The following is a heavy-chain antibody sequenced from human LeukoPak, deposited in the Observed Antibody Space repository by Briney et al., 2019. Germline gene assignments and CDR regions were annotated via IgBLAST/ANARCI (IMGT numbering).Heavy chain of an antibody. J-gene: IGHJ4*02. Sequence: PGGSLRLSCAASGFTFTSYWMHWFRQVPEKGLVWVSRINSDGSFTNYADSVKGRFTISRDNAKSTLYLQMNSLRVEDTAVYFCARDWPAARYYFDYWGQGTLVSVSS. V-gene: IGHV3-74*01. D-gene: IGHD2-2*01. CDR2: INSDGSFT. CDR3: ARDWPAARYYFDY. CDR1: GFTFTSYW.